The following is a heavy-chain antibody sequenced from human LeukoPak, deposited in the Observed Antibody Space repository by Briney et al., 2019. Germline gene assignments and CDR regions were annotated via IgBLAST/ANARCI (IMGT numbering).Heavy chain of an antibody. CDR3: AKEGGIAAAGTGEYFDY. V-gene: IGHV3-23*01. CDR1: GFTFSSYA. CDR2: ISGRGGST. Sequence: RSGGSLRLSCEASGFTFSSYAMSWVRQAPGKGLEWVSAISGRGGSTYYADSVKGRFTISRDNSKNTLYLQMNSLRAEDTAVYYCAKEGGIAAAGTGEYFDYWGQGTLVSVS. J-gene: IGHJ4*02. D-gene: IGHD6-13*01.